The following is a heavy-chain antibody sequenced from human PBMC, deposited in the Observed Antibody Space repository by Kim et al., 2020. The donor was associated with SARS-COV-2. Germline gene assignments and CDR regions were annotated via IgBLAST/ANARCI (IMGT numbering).Heavy chain of an antibody. CDR3: ARDAGYSSSLDAFDI. J-gene: IGHJ3*02. D-gene: IGHD6-13*01. CDR1: GGSISSYY. CDR2: IYYSGSN. Sequence: SETLSLTCTVSGGSISSYYWSWIRQPPGKGLEWIGYIYYSGSNNYNPSLKSRVTISVDTSKNQFSLKLSSVTAADTAVYYCARDAGYSSSLDAFDIWGQGTMVTVSS. V-gene: IGHV4-59*01.